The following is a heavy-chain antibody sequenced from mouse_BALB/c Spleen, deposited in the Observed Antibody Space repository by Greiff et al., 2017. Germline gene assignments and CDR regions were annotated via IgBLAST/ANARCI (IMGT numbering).Heavy chain of an antibody. D-gene: IGHD2-2*01. J-gene: IGHJ4*01. CDR3: ARAYGYDGGMDY. CDR1: GFTFSSYA. CDR2: ISSGGSYT. V-gene: IGHV5-9-4*01. Sequence: EVKLMESGGGLVKPGGSLKLSCAASGFTFSSYAMSWVRQSPEKRLEWVAEISSGGSYTYYPDTVTGRFTISRDNAKNTLYLEMSSLRSEDTAMYYCARAYGYDGGMDYWGQGTSVTVSS.